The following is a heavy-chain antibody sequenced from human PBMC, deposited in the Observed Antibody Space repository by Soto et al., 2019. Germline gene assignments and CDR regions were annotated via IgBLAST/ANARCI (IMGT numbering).Heavy chain of an antibody. Sequence: PGESLKISCKGSGYSFTSYWIGWVRQMPGKGLEWMGIIYPGDSDTRYSPSFQGQVTISADKSISTAYLQWSSLKASDTAMYYCARLSLAEAGTPAGAFDIWGQGTMVTVSS. V-gene: IGHV5-51*01. CDR1: GYSFTSYW. CDR3: ARLSLAEAGTPAGAFDI. CDR2: IYPGDSDT. J-gene: IGHJ3*02. D-gene: IGHD6-13*01.